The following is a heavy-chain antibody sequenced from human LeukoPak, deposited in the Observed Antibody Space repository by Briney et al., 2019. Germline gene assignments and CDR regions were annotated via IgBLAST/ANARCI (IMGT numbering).Heavy chain of an antibody. D-gene: IGHD3-22*01. V-gene: IGHV5-51*01. CDR1: GYSFTSYW. CDR3: AKQGGENVVVNYLDY. Sequence: GESLKISCKGSGYSFTSYWIAWVRQMPGKGLEWMGIIYPGDSDTRYSPSFQGQVTISADKSTSTAYLQWSSLTASDTAMYYCAKQGGENVVVNYLDYWGQGTLVTVSS. CDR2: IYPGDSDT. J-gene: IGHJ4*02.